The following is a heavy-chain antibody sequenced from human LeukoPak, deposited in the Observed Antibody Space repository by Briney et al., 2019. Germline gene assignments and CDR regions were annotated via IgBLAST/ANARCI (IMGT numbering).Heavy chain of an antibody. CDR2: ISSSSSYT. J-gene: IGHJ4*02. V-gene: IGHV3-11*06. CDR3: ARGRTQAYGSGTYSDY. Sequence: GGSLRLSCAASGFTFSDYYMSWIRQAPGKGLEWVSYISSSSSYTNYADSVKGRFTISRDNSKNTLFLQMGSLRDEDMGVYYCARGRTQAYGSGTYSDYWGQGTLVTVSS. CDR1: GFTFSDYY. D-gene: IGHD3-10*01.